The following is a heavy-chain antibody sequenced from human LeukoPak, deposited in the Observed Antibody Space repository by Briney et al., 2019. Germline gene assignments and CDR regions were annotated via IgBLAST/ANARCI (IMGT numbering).Heavy chain of an antibody. CDR1: GYSFTSYW. Sequence: GESLKISCQGSGYSFTSYWIGWVRQMPGKGLEWMGIIYPGDSDTRYSPSFQGQVTISADKSISTAYLQWSSLKASDTAMYYCARQGGYSSSWTVDFDYWGQGTLVTVSS. CDR2: IYPGDSDT. CDR3: ARQGGYSSSWTVDFDY. J-gene: IGHJ4*02. D-gene: IGHD6-13*01. V-gene: IGHV5-51*01.